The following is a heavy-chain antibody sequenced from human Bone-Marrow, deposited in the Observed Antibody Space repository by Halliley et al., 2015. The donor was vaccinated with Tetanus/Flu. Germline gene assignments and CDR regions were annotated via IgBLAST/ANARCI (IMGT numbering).Heavy chain of an antibody. CDR3: VRDRVPNWGFDY. CDR2: IYYRGNT. J-gene: IGHJ4*02. Sequence: EGFGYIYYRGNTYYNPSLKRRVTMSVDTSKNQFSLNLNSVTAADTAVYYCVRDRVPNWGFDYWGQGTLVTVSS. D-gene: IGHD7-27*01. V-gene: IGHV4-59*01.